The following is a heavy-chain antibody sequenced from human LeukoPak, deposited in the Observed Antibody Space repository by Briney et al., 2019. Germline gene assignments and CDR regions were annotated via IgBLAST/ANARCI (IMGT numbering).Heavy chain of an antibody. CDR3: ARDRSGPFDS. CDR1: GGTFSSYA. V-gene: IGHV1-69*13. J-gene: IGHJ4*02. CDR2: IIPIFGTA. Sequence: ASVKVSCKASGGTFSSYAISWVRQAPGQGLEWMGGIIPIFGTANYAQKFQGRVTITADESTSTAYMELSSLRSEDTAMYYCARDRSGPFDSWGQGTLVTVSS. D-gene: IGHD3-10*01.